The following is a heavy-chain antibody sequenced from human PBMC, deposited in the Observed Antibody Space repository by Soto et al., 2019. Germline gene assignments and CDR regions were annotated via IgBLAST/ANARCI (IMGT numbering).Heavy chain of an antibody. CDR3: ARDVAAADY. CDR2: IYYSGST. J-gene: IGHJ4*02. Sequence: ETLSLTCTVSGGSVSSGSYYWSWIRQPPGKGLEWIGYIYYSGSTNYNPSLKSRVTISVDTSKNQFSLKLSSVTAADTAVYYCARDVAAADYWGQGTLVTVSS. D-gene: IGHD6-13*01. V-gene: IGHV4-61*01. CDR1: GGSVSSGSYY.